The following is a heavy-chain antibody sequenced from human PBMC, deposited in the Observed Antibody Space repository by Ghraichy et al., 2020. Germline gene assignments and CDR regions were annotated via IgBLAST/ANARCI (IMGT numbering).Heavy chain of an antibody. CDR1: GGSISSGGYS. CDR3: ARAHYYGSGSFNWFDP. J-gene: IGHJ5*02. D-gene: IGHD3-10*01. V-gene: IGHV4-30-2*01. CDR2: IYHSGST. Sequence: SQTLSLTCAVSGGSISSGGYSWSWIRQPPGKGLEWIGYIYHSGSTYYNPSLKSRVTISVDRSKNQFSLKLSSVTAADTAVYYCARAHYYGSGSFNWFDPWGQGTLVTVSS.